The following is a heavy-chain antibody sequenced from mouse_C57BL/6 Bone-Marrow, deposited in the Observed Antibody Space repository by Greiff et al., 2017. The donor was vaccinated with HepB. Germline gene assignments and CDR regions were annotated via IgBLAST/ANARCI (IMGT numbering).Heavy chain of an antibody. V-gene: IGHV14-3*02. Sequence: VQLQQSGAELEKPGASVKLSCTASGFNIKDTYMHWVKQRPEQGLEWIGRIYPANGSTKYDPKFQGKATITADTSSNIAYLHLSSLTSEDTAVYYCARISPAFDSWGQGTPLAVSS. CDR1: GFNIKDTY. CDR2: IYPANGST. D-gene: IGHD1-2*01. J-gene: IGHJ2*01. CDR3: ARISPAFDS.